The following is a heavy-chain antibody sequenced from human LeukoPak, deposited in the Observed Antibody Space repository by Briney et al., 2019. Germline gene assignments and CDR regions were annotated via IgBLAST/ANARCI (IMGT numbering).Heavy chain of an antibody. V-gene: IGHV4-4*09. CDR1: GGSISSYY. CDR3: ARLPRGRSPFDP. CDR2: IYTSGST. J-gene: IGHJ5*02. Sequence: SETLSLTCTVSGGSISSYYWSWIRQPPGKGLEWIGYIYTSGSTNYNPSLKSRVTISVDTSKNQFPLKLSSVTAADTAVYYCARLPRGRSPFDPWGQGTLVTVSS.